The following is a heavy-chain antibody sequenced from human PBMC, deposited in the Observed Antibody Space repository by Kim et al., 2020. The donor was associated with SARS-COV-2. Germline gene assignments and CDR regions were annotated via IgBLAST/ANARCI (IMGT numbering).Heavy chain of an antibody. CDR3: ARSSSGWYRGAFDI. Sequence: AQKCQGIVTITADESTSTAYMELSSLRSEDTAVYYCARSSSGWYRGAFDIWGQGTMVTVSS. J-gene: IGHJ3*02. D-gene: IGHD6-19*01. V-gene: IGHV1-69*01.